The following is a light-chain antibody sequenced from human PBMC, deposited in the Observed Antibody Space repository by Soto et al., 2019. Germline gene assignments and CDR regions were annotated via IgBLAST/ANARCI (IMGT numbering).Light chain of an antibody. V-gene: IGKV3-20*01. J-gene: IGKJ2*01. Sequence: DIVLTQSPDTLSLSPGERATLYCRASQTVSNSYLAWYQHKPGQAPRLPKHGASRRATGTPDGFSGSGSGTDFTHTICILEPEDFAVYYCQQYCSSYTCGKGTKLEIK. CDR3: QQYCSSYT. CDR1: QTVSNSY. CDR2: GAS.